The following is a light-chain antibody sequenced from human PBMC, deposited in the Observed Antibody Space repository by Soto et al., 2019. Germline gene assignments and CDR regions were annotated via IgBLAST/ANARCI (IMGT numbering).Light chain of an antibody. Sequence: QSVLTQPPSASGTPGQRVTISCSGSTSNIGGNTETWCQQLPGTAPKLLIYSDDQRPSGVPDRFSGSKSGTTASLAISGLQSEDEADYYCATWDDALKGYVFGTGTKLTVL. CDR2: SDD. J-gene: IGLJ1*01. V-gene: IGLV1-44*01. CDR3: ATWDDALKGYV. CDR1: TSNIGGNT.